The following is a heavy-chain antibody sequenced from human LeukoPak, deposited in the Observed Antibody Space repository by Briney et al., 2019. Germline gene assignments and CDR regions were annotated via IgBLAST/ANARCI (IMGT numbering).Heavy chain of an antibody. V-gene: IGHV3-21*01. CDR3: ARGVGSGYYYYFDY. D-gene: IGHD3-22*01. CDR1: GFTFSSYS. CDR2: ISSSSSYI. Sequence: PGGSLRLSCAASGFTFSSYSMNWVRQAPGKGLEWVSSISSSSSYIYYADSVKGRFTISRDNAKNSLYLQMNSLRAEDTAVYYCARGVGSGYYYYFDYWGQGTLVTVSS. J-gene: IGHJ4*02.